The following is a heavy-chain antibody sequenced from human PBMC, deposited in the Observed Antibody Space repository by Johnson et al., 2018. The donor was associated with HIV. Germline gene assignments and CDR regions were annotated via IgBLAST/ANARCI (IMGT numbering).Heavy chain of an antibody. CDR2: INWNGGKT. D-gene: IGHD6-13*01. CDR1: GFTFDDHA. J-gene: IGHJ3*02. CDR3: ARGRNDIAAVDGLDNDGFDM. Sequence: VQLVESGGGVVRPGGSLRLSCEASGFTFDDHAMSWVRQAPGKGLQWVSGINWNGGKTGYADSVKGRFTISRENSKNTLHLQMNSLGTEDTAIDYCARGRNDIAAVDGLDNDGFDMWGQGTMVTVS. V-gene: IGHV3-20*04.